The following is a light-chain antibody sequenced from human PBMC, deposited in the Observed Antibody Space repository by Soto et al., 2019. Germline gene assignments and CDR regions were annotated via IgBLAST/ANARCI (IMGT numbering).Light chain of an antibody. CDR3: KSYDSSLSGYV. Sequence: QSVLTQPPSVSGAPGQRVTISCTGSSSNIGAGYDVHWYQQLPGTAPKLLIYANNIRPSGVPGRFSGSKSGTSASLAITGLQAEDEADYYCKSYDSSLSGYVFGTGTKVTGL. V-gene: IGLV1-40*01. J-gene: IGLJ1*01. CDR2: ANN. CDR1: SSNIGAGYD.